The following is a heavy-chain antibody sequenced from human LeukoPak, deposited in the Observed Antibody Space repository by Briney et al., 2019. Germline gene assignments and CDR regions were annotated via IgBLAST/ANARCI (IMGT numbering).Heavy chain of an antibody. J-gene: IGHJ6*02. Sequence: SETLSLTCTVSGGSVTSYYWGWIRQPPGKGLEWIGYIHYSGSTKSNPSLMSRVTISVDTSKNQLSLKLSSVTAADTAVYYCARDQGSSLGMDVWGQGTTVTVSS. CDR2: IHYSGST. CDR1: GGSVTSYY. V-gene: IGHV4-59*02. D-gene: IGHD6-13*01. CDR3: ARDQGSSLGMDV.